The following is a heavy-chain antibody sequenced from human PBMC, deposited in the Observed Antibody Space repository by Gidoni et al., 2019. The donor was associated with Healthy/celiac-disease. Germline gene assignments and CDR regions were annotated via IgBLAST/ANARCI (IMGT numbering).Heavy chain of an antibody. J-gene: IGHJ4*02. Sequence: QVQLQESGPGLVKPSETLSLTCTVSGGSISSYSWSWIRQPPGKGLEWIGYIYYSGRTNYNPPLKSRVTISVDTSKNQFSLKLSSVTAADTAVYYCARGGSNYYGSGSYYNVLDYWGQGTLVTVSS. CDR3: ARGGSNYYGSGSYYNVLDY. CDR2: IYYSGRT. CDR1: GGSISSYS. V-gene: IGHV4-59*01. D-gene: IGHD3-10*01.